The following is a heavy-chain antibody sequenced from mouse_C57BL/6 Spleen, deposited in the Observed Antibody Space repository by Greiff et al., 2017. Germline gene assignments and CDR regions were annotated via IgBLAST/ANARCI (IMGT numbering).Heavy chain of an antibody. D-gene: IGHD1-1*01. CDR3: TRWGTTVVAPFDY. Sequence: QVQLQQPGAELVRPGASVTLSCKASGYTFTDYEMHWVKQTPVHGLEWIGAIDPETGGTAYNQKFKGKAILTADKSSSTAYMELRSLTSEDSAVYYCTRWGTTVVAPFDYWGQGTTLTVSS. J-gene: IGHJ2*01. V-gene: IGHV1-15*01. CDR1: GYTFTDYE. CDR2: IDPETGGT.